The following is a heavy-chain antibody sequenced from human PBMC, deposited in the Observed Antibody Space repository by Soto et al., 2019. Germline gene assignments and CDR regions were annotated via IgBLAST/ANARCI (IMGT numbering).Heavy chain of an antibody. CDR2: IIPIFGTA. V-gene: IGHV1-69*13. CDR1: GGTFSSYA. D-gene: IGHD3-22*01. Sequence: SVKVSCKASGGTFSSYAISWVRQAPGQGLEWMGGIIPIFGTANYAQKFQGRVTITADESTSTAYMELSSLRSEDTAVYYCAREPPYYDIHRSPSHFYYWGQGTLVTASS. J-gene: IGHJ4*02. CDR3: AREPPYYDIHRSPSHFYY.